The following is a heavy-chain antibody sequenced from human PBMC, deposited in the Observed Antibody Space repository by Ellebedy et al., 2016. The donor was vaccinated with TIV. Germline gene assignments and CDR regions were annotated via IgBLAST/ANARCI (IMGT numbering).Heavy chain of an antibody. CDR3: AKRGDL. J-gene: IGHJ4*02. Sequence: GESLKISXSVSGFIVRSDYMSWVRQAPGKGLEWVSVIYSDGATQYADSVKGRFTISRDTSKSTLYLQMNSLRAEDTAVYFCAKRGDLWGQGTLVTVSS. V-gene: IGHV3-53*01. CDR2: IYSDGAT. D-gene: IGHD3-3*01. CDR1: GFIVRSDY.